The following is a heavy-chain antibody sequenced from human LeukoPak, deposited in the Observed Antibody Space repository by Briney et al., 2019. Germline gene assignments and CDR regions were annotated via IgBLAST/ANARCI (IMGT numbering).Heavy chain of an antibody. V-gene: IGHV1-18*01. CDR1: GYTFTSYG. D-gene: IGHD3-10*01. CDR3: ARDTLLWFGEFPLTLFDY. CDR2: ISAYNGNT. J-gene: IGHJ4*02. Sequence: ASVKVSCKASGYTFTSYGISWVRQAPGQGVEWMGWISAYNGNTNYAQKLQGRVTMTTDTSTSTAYMELRSLRSDDTAVYYCARDTLLWFGEFPLTLFDYWGQGTLVTVSS.